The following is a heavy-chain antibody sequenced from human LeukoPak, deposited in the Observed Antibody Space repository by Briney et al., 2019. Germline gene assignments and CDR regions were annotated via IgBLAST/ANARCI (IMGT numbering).Heavy chain of an antibody. Sequence: SGPTLVKPTQSLTLTCTFSGFSFSTSAVGVGWIRQPSGKALEWLALIYWDDDKRYNTSLKSRLTITKDTSKNQVVLIMTDMDPVDTATYFCAHREVRLDYFDYWGQGILVTVSS. CDR1: GFSFSTSAVG. CDR3: AHREVRLDYFDY. CDR2: IYWDDDK. D-gene: IGHD3-9*01. V-gene: IGHV2-5*02. J-gene: IGHJ4*02.